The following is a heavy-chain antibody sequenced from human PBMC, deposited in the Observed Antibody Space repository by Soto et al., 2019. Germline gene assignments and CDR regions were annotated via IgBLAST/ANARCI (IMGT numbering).Heavy chain of an antibody. CDR3: ARGGGFDSFDY. V-gene: IGHV4-30-2*01. D-gene: IGHD3-10*01. Sequence: QLQLHMSGSGLVKPSQTLSLTCTVSGASITYGAYSWSWTRQTPGKGLEWIGYINHLETTFYNPSFESRLTLSIDRTKNQFSLNLKSMSAADRAVYFCARGGGFDSFDYWGQGILVTVSS. CDR2: INHLETT. J-gene: IGHJ4*02. CDR1: GASITYGAYS.